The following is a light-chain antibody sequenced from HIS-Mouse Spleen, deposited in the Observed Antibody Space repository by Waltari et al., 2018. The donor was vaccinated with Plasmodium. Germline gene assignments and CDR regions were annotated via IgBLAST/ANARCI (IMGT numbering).Light chain of an antibody. CDR1: SSDVGGYNY. CDR3: CSYAGSYTWV. J-gene: IGLJ2*01. CDR2: DVS. Sequence: QSALTQPRSVSGSPGQSVTISCTGTSSDVGGYNYVSWYQPHPGKAPKLMIDDVSKRPSGVPVRFAGSKSGNTASLTFSGLQAEDEADYYCCSYAGSYTWVFGGGTKLTVL. V-gene: IGLV2-11*01.